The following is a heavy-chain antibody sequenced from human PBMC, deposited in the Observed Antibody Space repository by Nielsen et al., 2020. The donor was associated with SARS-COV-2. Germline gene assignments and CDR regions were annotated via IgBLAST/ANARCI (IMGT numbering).Heavy chain of an antibody. CDR2: IFHSGLT. V-gene: IGHV4-31*03. D-gene: IGHD3-9*01. Sequence: PQTLSLTSTLSGRSISSHNYYCSWIRQHPGKGLEWIGHIFHSGLTYDNPSLKNRFTMSVDTSKNQFSLKLNSVTAADTAVYYCARATLTGYYNDAFDIWGQGTMVIVSS. J-gene: IGHJ3*02. CDR1: GRSISSHNYY. CDR3: ARATLTGYYNDAFDI.